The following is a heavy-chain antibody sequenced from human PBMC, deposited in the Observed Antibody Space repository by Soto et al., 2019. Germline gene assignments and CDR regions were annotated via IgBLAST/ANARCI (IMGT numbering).Heavy chain of an antibody. D-gene: IGHD2-15*01. J-gene: IGHJ3*02. CDR3: ARHILGRYIVVFVAATDAFDI. CDR2: IYYSGST. CDR1: GGSISSSSYY. Sequence: SETLSLTCTVSGGSISSSSYYWGWIRQPPGKGLEWIGSIYYSGSTYYNPSLKSRVTISVDTSKNQFSLKLSSVTAADTAVYYCARHILGRYIVVFVAATDAFDIWGQRTMVTVSS. V-gene: IGHV4-39*01.